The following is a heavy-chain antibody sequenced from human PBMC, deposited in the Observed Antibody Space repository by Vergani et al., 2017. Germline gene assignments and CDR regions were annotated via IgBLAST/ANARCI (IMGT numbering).Heavy chain of an antibody. Sequence: QVQLVESGGGVVQPGRSLRLSCTSSGFTFSTYAMHWVRQAPGKGLEWVAIIYYDGSKKYYADSVKGRFTISRDNSRNTLELLMSSLRAEDTAIYYCVREGSYCGSTTCRNPSYVYYYHMGVWGEGTTVTVSS. CDR1: GFTFSTYA. J-gene: IGHJ6*03. D-gene: IGHD2-21*01. CDR3: VREGSYCGSTTCRNPSYVYYYHMGV. CDR2: IYYDGSKK. V-gene: IGHV3-33*01.